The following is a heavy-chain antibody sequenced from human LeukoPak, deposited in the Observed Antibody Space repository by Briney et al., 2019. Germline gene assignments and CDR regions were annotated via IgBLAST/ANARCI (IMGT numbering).Heavy chain of an antibody. V-gene: IGHV3-30*18. J-gene: IGHJ4*02. Sequence: PGGSLRLSCAASGFTFSSYGMHWVRQAPGKGLEWVAVISYDGSNKYYADSVKGRFTISRDNSKNTLYLQMNSLRAEDTAVYYCAKPLPGYILTGYPEIDYWGQGTLVTVSS. CDR3: AKPLPGYILTGYPEIDY. CDR1: GFTFSSYG. D-gene: IGHD3-9*01. CDR2: ISYDGSNK.